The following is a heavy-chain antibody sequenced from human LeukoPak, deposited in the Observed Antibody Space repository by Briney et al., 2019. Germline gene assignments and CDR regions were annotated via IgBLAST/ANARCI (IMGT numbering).Heavy chain of an antibody. CDR2: IYYSGST. CDR3: ARHEYSGSYYGLSWFDP. J-gene: IGHJ5*02. Sequence: PSETLSLTCTVSGGSISSSSYYWGRIRQPPGKGLEWIGSIYYSGSTYYNPSLKSRVTISVDTSKNQLSLKLSSLTAADTAVYYCARHEYSGSYYGLSWFDPWGQGTLVTVSS. CDR1: GGSISSSSYY. D-gene: IGHD1-26*01. V-gene: IGHV4-39*01.